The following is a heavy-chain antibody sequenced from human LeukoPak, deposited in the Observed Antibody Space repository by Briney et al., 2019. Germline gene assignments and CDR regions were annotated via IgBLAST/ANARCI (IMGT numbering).Heavy chain of an antibody. Sequence: SETLSLICAVYGGSFSGYYWSWIRQPPGKGLEWIGEINHSGSTNYNPSLKSRVTISVDTSKNQFSLKLSSVTTADTAVYYCARVEEGYGSGRRGNFYYYYMDVWGKGTTVTISS. J-gene: IGHJ6*03. CDR2: INHSGST. V-gene: IGHV4-34*01. CDR1: GGSFSGYY. CDR3: ARVEEGYGSGRRGNFYYYYMDV. D-gene: IGHD3-10*01.